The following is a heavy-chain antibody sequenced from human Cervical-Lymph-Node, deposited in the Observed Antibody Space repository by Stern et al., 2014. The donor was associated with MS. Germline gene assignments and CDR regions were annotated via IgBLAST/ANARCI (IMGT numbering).Heavy chain of an antibody. J-gene: IGHJ4*02. CDR1: GYRFTANW. V-gene: IGHV5-51*01. Sequence: EVQLVESGAEVKKPGESLKISCKGSGYRFTANWIAWVRQMPGKGLAWMGLIYPGDSDTRYSPSFQGQVTISADKSISTAYLQWSSLKASDTAMYYCARDYGDYAFDYWGQGTLVTVSS. CDR3: ARDYGDYAFDY. CDR2: IYPGDSDT. D-gene: IGHD4-17*01.